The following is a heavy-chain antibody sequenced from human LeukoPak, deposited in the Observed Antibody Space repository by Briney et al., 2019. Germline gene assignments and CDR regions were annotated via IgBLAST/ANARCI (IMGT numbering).Heavy chain of an antibody. CDR3: ARLGTGYDSSGYSIGWFDP. V-gene: IGHV4-39*01. Sequence: SQTLSLTCTVSGGSISISTYYWGWIRQPPGKGLEWNGNIYYSGSTYYNPSLKSRVTISVDTSKNQFSLRLSSVTAADTAVYYCARLGTGYDSSGYSIGWFDPWGQGTLVTVSS. CDR1: GGSISISTYY. D-gene: IGHD3-22*01. CDR2: IYYSGST. J-gene: IGHJ5*02.